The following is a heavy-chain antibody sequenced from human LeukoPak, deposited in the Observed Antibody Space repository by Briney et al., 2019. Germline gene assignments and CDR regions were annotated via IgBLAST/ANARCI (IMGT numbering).Heavy chain of an antibody. J-gene: IGHJ4*02. CDR1: GFTFSSYG. CDR3: ARLGYCSSTSCSALDY. Sequence: GGSLRLSCAASGFTFSSYGMHWVRQAPGKGLEWVAVIWYDGSNKYYADSVKGRVTISRDNSKNTLYLQMNSLRAEDTAVYYCARLGYCSSTSCSALDYWGQGTLVTVSS. V-gene: IGHV3-33*01. D-gene: IGHD2-2*01. CDR2: IWYDGSNK.